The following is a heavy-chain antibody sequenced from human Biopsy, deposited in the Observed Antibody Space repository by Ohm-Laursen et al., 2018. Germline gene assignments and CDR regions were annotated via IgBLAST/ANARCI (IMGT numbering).Heavy chain of an antibody. CDR3: ARDGKRWDYSTYFSWHFDL. J-gene: IGHJ2*01. CDR1: GFTFTSYA. V-gene: IGHV3-30*03. D-gene: IGHD4-11*01. Sequence: SLRLCSAPGFTFTSYAMHWVRQAPGKGLGWVAVISYDGSGEYYADSLQGRFIISRDNPKNTVDLQMNSLRAEDTAVYFCARDGKRWDYSTYFSWHFDLWGRGTLVTVSS. CDR2: ISYDGSGE.